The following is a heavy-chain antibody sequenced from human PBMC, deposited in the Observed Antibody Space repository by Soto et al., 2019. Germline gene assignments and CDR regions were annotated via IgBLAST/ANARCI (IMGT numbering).Heavy chain of an antibody. J-gene: IGHJ5*02. CDR2: IYHTGTT. V-gene: IGHV4-30-2*05. CDR1: GGSINSGGYS. D-gene: IGHD3-10*01. Sequence: SETLSLTCTVSGGSINSGGYSWTWIRQPPGKGLEWIGFIYHTGTTYYNPSLKSRVTISVDTSKNQFSLKLSSVTAADTAVYYCARSINPWGQGTLVTVSS. CDR3: ARSINP.